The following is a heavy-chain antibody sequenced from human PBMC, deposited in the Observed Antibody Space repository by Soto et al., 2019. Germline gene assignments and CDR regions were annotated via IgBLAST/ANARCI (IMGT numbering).Heavy chain of an antibody. J-gene: IGHJ4*02. V-gene: IGHV3-49*03. Sequence: GGSLRLSCTASGFTFGDYAMSWFRQAPGKGLEWVGFIRSKAYGGTTEYAASVKGRFTISRDDSKSIAYLQMNSLKTEDTAVYYCARPISFFDSYYFAYWGQGTLVTVSS. D-gene: IGHD3-9*01. CDR3: ARPISFFDSYYFAY. CDR2: IRSKAYGGTT. CDR1: GFTFGDYA.